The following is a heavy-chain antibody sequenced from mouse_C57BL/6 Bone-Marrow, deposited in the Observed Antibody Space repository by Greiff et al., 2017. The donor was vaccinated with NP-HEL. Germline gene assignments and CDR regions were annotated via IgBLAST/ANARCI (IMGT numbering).Heavy chain of an antibody. Sequence: EVQLQESGPELVKPGASVKIPCKASGYTFTDYNMDWVKQSHGKSLEWIGDINPNNGGTIYNQKFKGKATLTVDKSSSTAYMELRSLTSEDTAVYYCARRNYGSSYGFAYWGQGTLVTVSA. J-gene: IGHJ3*01. V-gene: IGHV1-18*01. CDR2: INPNNGGT. CDR3: ARRNYGSSYGFAY. CDR1: GYTFTDYN. D-gene: IGHD1-1*01.